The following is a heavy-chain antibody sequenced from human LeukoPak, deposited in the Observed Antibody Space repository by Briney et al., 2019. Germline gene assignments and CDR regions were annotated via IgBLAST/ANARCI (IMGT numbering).Heavy chain of an antibody. V-gene: IGHV1-2*02. CDR1: GYTFTANY. J-gene: IGHJ5*02. CDR3: ARGVGSSWFAD. Sequence: ASVKVSCKASGYTFTANYIRWVRQAPGQGLEWMGWINPNSAATSYAQNFEGRVTMTRDTSMTTHYMELSRLTSDDTAVYYCARGVGSSWFADWGQGTLVTVSS. D-gene: IGHD6-13*01. CDR2: INPNSAAT.